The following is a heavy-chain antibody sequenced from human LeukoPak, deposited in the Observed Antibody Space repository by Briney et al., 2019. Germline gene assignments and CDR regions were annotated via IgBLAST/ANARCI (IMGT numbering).Heavy chain of an antibody. Sequence: GGSLRLSCAASGFTFSSYAMHWVRQAPGKGLEWVAVISYDGSNKYYADSVKGRFTISRDNSKNTLYLQMNSLRAEDTAVYYCARDGAFDIWGQGTMVTVSS. J-gene: IGHJ3*02. CDR3: ARDGAFDI. CDR1: GFTFSSYA. CDR2: ISYDGSNK. V-gene: IGHV3-30-3*01.